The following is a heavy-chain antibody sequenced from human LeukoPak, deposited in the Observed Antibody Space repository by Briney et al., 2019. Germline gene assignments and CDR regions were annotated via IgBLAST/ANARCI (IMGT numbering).Heavy chain of an antibody. Sequence: TSVKVSCKASGFSFTSSAVQWVRQGRGQRLEWIGWIVVGSGNTNNAQKFQERVTITRDMSTSTAYMELSSLRSEDTAVYYCAAVAAAGHRLDYWGQGTLVTVSS. V-gene: IGHV1-58*01. D-gene: IGHD6-13*01. J-gene: IGHJ4*02. CDR2: IVVGSGNT. CDR1: GFSFTSSA. CDR3: AAVAAAGHRLDY.